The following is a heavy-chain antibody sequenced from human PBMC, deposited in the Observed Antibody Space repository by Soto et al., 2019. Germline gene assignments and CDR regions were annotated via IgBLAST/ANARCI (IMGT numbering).Heavy chain of an antibody. D-gene: IGHD1-1*01. V-gene: IGHV3-13*01. CDR2: LDSRGYT. J-gene: IGHJ4*02. Sequence: EVHLVESGGGLEQPGGSLRLSCAASGFTFSNHDMHWVRQAPGKGLEWVSGLDSRGYTNYAASVKGRFSISGDSGKKFFPLQLNNLRAEDTALYFCATERIGTDYFDNWGQGTLVTVSS. CDR1: GFTFSNHD. CDR3: ATERIGTDYFDN.